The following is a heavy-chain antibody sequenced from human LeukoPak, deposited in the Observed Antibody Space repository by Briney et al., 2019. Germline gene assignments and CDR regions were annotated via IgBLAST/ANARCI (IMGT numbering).Heavy chain of an antibody. Sequence: PGGSLRLSCAASGFTFSTYAMHWVRQAPGKGLEWVAVISYDGSSKYYADSVKGRFTISRDNSKNTVYLQMNSLAIEDTAIYYCAKNRWGSVATPDSWGQGTVVTVSS. D-gene: IGHD5-12*01. CDR1: GFTFSTYA. V-gene: IGHV3-30*04. CDR3: AKNRWGSVATPDS. J-gene: IGHJ4*02. CDR2: ISYDGSSK.